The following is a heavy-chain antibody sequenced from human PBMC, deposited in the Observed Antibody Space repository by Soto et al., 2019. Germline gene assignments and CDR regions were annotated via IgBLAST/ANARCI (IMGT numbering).Heavy chain of an antibody. V-gene: IGHV3-23*01. CDR1: EFTFSNYA. CDR2: ISDNGGTT. D-gene: IGHD6-13*01. CDR3: AKDPQQLIDYFDY. Sequence: PGGSLRLSCAASEFTFSNYAMSWVRQAPRKGLEWVSSISDNGGTTYYADSVKGRFTISRDNSKNTLYLQMNSLRAEDTAVYYCAKDPQQLIDYFDYWGQGTQVTVSS. J-gene: IGHJ4*02.